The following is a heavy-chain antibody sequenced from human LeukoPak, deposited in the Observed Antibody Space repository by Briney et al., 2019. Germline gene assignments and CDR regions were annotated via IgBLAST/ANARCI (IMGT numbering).Heavy chain of an antibody. Sequence: SETMSLTCTVSGGSISSGGYYWSRIRQHPGKGLEGIGYIYYSGSTYYNPSLKSRVPISVDTSKNQFSPKLSSVTDADTAVYYCVFFFKQKTAYEIDYWGQGTLVTVSS. CDR2: IYYSGST. D-gene: IGHD2-21*01. J-gene: IGHJ4*02. CDR3: VFFFKQKTAYEIDY. V-gene: IGHV4-31*03. CDR1: GGSISSGGYY.